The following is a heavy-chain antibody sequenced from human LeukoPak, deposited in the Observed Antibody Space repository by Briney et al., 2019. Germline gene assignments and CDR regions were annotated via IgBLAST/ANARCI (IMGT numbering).Heavy chain of an antibody. D-gene: IGHD3-10*01. V-gene: IGHV1-2*02. CDR2: INPNSGGT. Sequence: GASVKVSCKASGYTFTGYFMHWVRQAPGQGLEWMGWINPNSGGTNYAQKFQGRVAMTRDTSISTAYMELSRLRSDDTAVYYCARAFYYGSGSHSIDYWGRGTLVTVSS. CDR3: ARAFYYGSGSHSIDY. J-gene: IGHJ4*02. CDR1: GYTFTGYF.